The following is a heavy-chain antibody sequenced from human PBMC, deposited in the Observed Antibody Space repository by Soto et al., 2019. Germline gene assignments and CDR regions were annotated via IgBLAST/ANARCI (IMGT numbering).Heavy chain of an antibody. CDR3: ARLIRDDNNYNYFDS. J-gene: IGHJ4*02. D-gene: IGHD3-10*01. V-gene: IGHV4-61*01. CDR1: GGSVSSGRYY. Sequence: SETLSLTCTVSGGSVSSGRYYWSWIRQPPGKGLEWIGNIYFSGSTNYNPSLKSRVTISRDTSKNQFFLILTSVTAADTAVYYCARLIRDDNNYNYFDSWGKGTLVPVSS. CDR2: IYFSGST.